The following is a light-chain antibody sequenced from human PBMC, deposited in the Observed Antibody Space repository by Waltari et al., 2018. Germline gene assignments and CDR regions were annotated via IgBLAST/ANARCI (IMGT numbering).Light chain of an antibody. J-gene: IGLJ3*02. CDR2: RSD. Sequence: QSVLTQPPSASGTPGQRVTISCSGSTPNIGRKLVTGYQQLPGKAPKLLIYRSDQRPSGVPDRFSGSKSGTSASLAISGLQSEDEADYYCAAWDDSLNGHWVFGGGTKVTVL. V-gene: IGLV1-44*01. CDR3: AAWDDSLNGHWV. CDR1: TPNIGRKL.